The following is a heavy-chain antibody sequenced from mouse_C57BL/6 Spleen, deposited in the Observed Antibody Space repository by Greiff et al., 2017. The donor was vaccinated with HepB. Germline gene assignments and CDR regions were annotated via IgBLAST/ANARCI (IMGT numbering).Heavy chain of an antibody. CDR1: GFSLTSYG. CDR3: ARIHYYGWYFDV. J-gene: IGHJ1*03. Sequence: VQLQQSGPGLVQPSQSLSITCTVSGFSLTSYGVHWVRQSPGKGLEWLGVIWSGGSTDYNAAFISRLSISKDNSKSQVFFKMNSLQADDTAIYYCARIHYYGWYFDVWGTGTTVTVSS. V-gene: IGHV2-2*01. CDR2: IWSGGST. D-gene: IGHD1-2*01.